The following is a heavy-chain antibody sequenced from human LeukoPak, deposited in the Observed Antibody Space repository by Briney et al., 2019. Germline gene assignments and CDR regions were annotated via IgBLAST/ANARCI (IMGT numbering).Heavy chain of an antibody. D-gene: IGHD3-3*01. Sequence: PGGSMRLSCAASGFTFSSNSMSWVRQAPGKVLEWVAAIIGSVGNTYYADSVKGRFTLCRDNSKNTLYLQMNSMRDEDTAVYYCAKGDHYDFWSGYSWFDPWGQGTLVTVSS. J-gene: IGHJ5*02. V-gene: IGHV3-23*01. CDR2: IIGSVGNT. CDR1: GFTFSSNS. CDR3: AKGDHYDFWSGYSWFDP.